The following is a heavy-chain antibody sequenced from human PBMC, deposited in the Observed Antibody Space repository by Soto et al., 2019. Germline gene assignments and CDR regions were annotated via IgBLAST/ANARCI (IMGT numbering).Heavy chain of an antibody. D-gene: IGHD4-4*01. CDR3: ARAHSYSNYLDY. CDR2: IRSHGSPI. Sequence: GGSLRLSCEGSGFTFRTYGMNWVRQAPGKGLEWLSYIRSHGSPIVYADSVKGRFTISRHNSKNTLYLQMNSLRAEDTAVYYCARAHSYSNYLDYWGQGTLVTVSS. J-gene: IGHJ4*02. CDR1: GFTFRTYG. V-gene: IGHV3-48*01.